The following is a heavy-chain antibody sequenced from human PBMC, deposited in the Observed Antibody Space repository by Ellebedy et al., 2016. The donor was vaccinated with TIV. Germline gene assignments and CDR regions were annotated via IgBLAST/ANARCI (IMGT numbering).Heavy chain of an antibody. CDR1: GRTLTELS. Sequence: ASVKVSCKVTGRTLTELSMSWVRQPPEKGLEWMGGFDPEDGETIYAQKFQGRVSMTEDTSTDKAYMELSSLRSEDTAMYYCATGMVRGVIDYWGQGTLVIVSS. J-gene: IGHJ4*02. V-gene: IGHV1-24*01. CDR3: ATGMVRGVIDY. CDR2: FDPEDGET. D-gene: IGHD3-10*01.